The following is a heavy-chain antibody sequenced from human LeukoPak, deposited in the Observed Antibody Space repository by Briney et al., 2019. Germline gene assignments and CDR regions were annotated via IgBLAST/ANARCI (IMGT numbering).Heavy chain of an antibody. Sequence: GGSLRLSCAVSGFIVSSRYMSWVRQVPGKGLEWVSVIYTGGNTYYADSVKGRFTISRDNSKNTLYLQMNSLRAEDTAVYYCARDSGKWEPHAYWGQGTLVTVSS. J-gene: IGHJ4*02. CDR3: ARDSGKWEPHAY. D-gene: IGHD1-26*01. CDR2: IYTGGNT. V-gene: IGHV3-53*01. CDR1: GFIVSSRY.